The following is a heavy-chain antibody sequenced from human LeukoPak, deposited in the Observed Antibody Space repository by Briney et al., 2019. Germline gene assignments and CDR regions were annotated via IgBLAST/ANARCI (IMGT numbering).Heavy chain of an antibody. D-gene: IGHD1-26*01. V-gene: IGHV3-9*01. Sequence: PGGSLRLSCAASGFTFSGYWIHWVRQAPGKGLEWVSGISWNSGSIGYADSVKGRFTISRDNAKNSLYLQMNSLRAEDTASYYCAKDYSGSSGDSSFDYWGQGTLVTVSS. CDR2: ISWNSGSI. CDR3: AKDYSGSSGDSSFDY. CDR1: GFTFSGYW. J-gene: IGHJ4*02.